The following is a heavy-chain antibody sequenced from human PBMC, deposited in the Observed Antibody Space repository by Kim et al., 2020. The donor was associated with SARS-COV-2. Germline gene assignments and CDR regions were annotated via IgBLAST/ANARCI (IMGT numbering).Heavy chain of an antibody. Sequence: GESLKISCQGSGYSFTSYWIGWVRQMPGKGLEWMGIIYPGDSDTRYSPSFQGQVTISADKSISTAYLQWSSLKASDTAMYYCASRGYSGYDLHAFDIWGQGTMVTVSS. J-gene: IGHJ3*02. CDR2: IYPGDSDT. CDR3: ASRGYSGYDLHAFDI. D-gene: IGHD5-12*01. CDR1: GYSFTSYW. V-gene: IGHV5-51*01.